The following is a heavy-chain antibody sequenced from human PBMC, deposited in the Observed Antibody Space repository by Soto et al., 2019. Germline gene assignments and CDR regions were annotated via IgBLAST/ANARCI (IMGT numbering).Heavy chain of an antibody. Sequence: SVKVSCKASGGTFITNTISWVRQVPGQGLEWMGGIIPIYGTTNYAQRFQDRLTITADKSTSTAYMELSSLKSEDTAVFYCARAAVTALTDWGQGTKVTVYS. J-gene: IGHJ4*02. CDR2: IIPIYGTT. D-gene: IGHD2-21*02. V-gene: IGHV1-69*06. CDR1: GGTFITNT. CDR3: ARAAVTALTD.